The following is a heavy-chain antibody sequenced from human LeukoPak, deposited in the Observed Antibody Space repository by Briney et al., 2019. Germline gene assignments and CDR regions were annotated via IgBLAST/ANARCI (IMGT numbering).Heavy chain of an antibody. Sequence: PSETLSLTCTVSGGSISSSSYYWCWIRQPPGKGLEWIGSIYYSGSTYYNPSLKSRVTISVDTSKNQFSLKLSSVTAADTAVYYCASKHYYDSSGLIRLDYWGQGTLVTVSS. CDR2: IYYSGST. V-gene: IGHV4-39*01. D-gene: IGHD3-22*01. J-gene: IGHJ4*02. CDR3: ASKHYYDSSGLIRLDY. CDR1: GGSISSSSYY.